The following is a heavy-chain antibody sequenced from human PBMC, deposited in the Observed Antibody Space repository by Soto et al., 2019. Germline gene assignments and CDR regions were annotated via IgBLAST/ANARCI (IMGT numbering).Heavy chain of an antibody. CDR2: ISYDGSDK. CDR1: GFTFNNYA. J-gene: IGHJ4*02. CDR3: AKDSSDGYFDY. V-gene: IGHV3-30*18. Sequence: GGSLRLSCAASGFTFNNYAMHWVRHAPGKGLEWVAFISYDGSDKYYGDSVKGRFTISRDKSRNTLYLQMNSLRPEDTAVYYCAKDSSDGYFDYWGQGTLVTVSS.